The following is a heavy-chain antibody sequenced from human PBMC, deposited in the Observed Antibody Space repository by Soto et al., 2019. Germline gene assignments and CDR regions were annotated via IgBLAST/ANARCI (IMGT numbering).Heavy chain of an antibody. J-gene: IGHJ4*02. CDR3: VRGASRDGYNLVDVFDN. D-gene: IGHD5-12*01. CDR2: IYWKSLSF. CDR1: GYTLEDYA. V-gene: IGHV3-9*01. Sequence: SLRLSCALYGYTLEDYAIHWIRQAPGKGLEWLSGIYWKSLSFGYADSVKGRFIISKDNATNSVHLQMNSLRPEDTALYHCVRGASRDGYNLVDVFDNWGQGARVTVSS.